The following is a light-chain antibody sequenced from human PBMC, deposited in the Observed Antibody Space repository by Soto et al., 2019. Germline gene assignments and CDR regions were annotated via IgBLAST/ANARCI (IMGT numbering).Light chain of an antibody. Sequence: QSVLTQPPSASGTPGQRVTISCSGSRSNIGTNYVYWYQHLPGTAPKLLIYRNNKRPSGVPDRFSGSKSGTSASLAIGGLRSEDEGDYYCATWDDSLSAGLFGGGTKLTVL. CDR3: ATWDDSLSAGL. CDR1: RSNIGTNY. CDR2: RNN. J-gene: IGLJ3*02. V-gene: IGLV1-47*01.